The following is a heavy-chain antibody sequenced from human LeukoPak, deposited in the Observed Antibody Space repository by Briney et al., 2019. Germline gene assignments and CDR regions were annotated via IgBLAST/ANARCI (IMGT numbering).Heavy chain of an antibody. CDR1: GGSIDDYY. V-gene: IGHV4-59*01. Sequence: SETLSLTCTVSGGSIDDYYWSWTRQPPGKGLEWIGYIYYTGSTSYNPSLQSRLTISIDTSKTQFSLRLTSVTAADTAVYFCARGVTQWGQGTLVTVSS. CDR3: ARGVTQ. J-gene: IGHJ4*02. D-gene: IGHD2-21*02. CDR2: IYYTGST.